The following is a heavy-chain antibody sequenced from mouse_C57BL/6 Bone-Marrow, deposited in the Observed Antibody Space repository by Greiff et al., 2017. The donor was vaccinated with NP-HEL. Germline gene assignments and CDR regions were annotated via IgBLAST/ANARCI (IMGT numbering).Heavy chain of an antibody. CDR2: IYPGSGNT. J-gene: IGHJ2*01. Sequence: QVQLKQSGAELVRPGASVKLSCKASGYTFTDYYINWVKQRPGQGLEWIARIYPGSGNTYYNEKFKGKATLTAEKSSSTAYMQLSSLTSEDSAVYFCARITTVVPYYFDYWGQGTTLTVSS. D-gene: IGHD1-1*01. CDR3: ARITTVVPYYFDY. CDR1: GYTFTDYY. V-gene: IGHV1-76*01.